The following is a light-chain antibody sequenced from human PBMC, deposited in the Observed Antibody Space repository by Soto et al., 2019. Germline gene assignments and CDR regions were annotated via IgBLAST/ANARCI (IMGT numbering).Light chain of an antibody. CDR3: QQYGGTPPIT. V-gene: IGKV3-20*01. CDR2: GAS. J-gene: IGKJ5*01. CDR1: QSVSSN. Sequence: EIVMTQSPATLSWSAGERATLSFRGSQSVSSNLAWYQQKPGQAPRLLIYGASTRATGIPARFSGSGSGTDFTLTISRLEPEDFAVYYCQQYGGTPPITFGQGTRLEIK.